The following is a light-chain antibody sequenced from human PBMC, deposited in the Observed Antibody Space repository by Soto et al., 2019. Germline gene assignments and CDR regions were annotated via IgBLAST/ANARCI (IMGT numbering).Light chain of an antibody. Sequence: NFMLTQPHSVSESPGKTITIPCARSRGSVASNYVQWFQQRPGSAPTTVIYQDNQRPSGVPDRFSASVDSSSNSASLTISGLKAEDEADYYCQSYDRTNVVFGGGTKLTVL. CDR1: RGSVASNY. CDR3: QSYDRTNVV. V-gene: IGLV6-57*03. J-gene: IGLJ2*01. CDR2: QDN.